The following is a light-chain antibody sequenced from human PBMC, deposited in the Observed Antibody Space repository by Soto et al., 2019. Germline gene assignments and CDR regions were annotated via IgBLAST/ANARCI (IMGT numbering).Light chain of an antibody. Sequence: EIVLTQSPGTLSLSPGERATLSCRASQSVSSTYIAWYQQNPGQAPRLLIYGAFNRATGIPDRFSGSGSGTDFTLTISRLEPEDFAVYFWQQDGRSPPFTFGQGTKVEIK. J-gene: IGKJ2*01. CDR1: QSVSSTY. CDR2: GAF. V-gene: IGKV3-20*01. CDR3: QQDGRSPPFT.